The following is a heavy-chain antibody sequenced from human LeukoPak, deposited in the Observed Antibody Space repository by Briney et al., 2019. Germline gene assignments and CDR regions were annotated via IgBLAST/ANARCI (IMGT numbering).Heavy chain of an antibody. CDR3: ARGTDYGDYVYDFDY. Sequence: GGSLRLSCVASGFTFSSYAMNWVRQAPGKGLEWVSSISSSSSYIYYADSVKGRFTISRDNAKNSLYLQMNSLRAEDTAVYYCARGTDYGDYVYDFDYWGQGTLVTVSS. V-gene: IGHV3-21*01. CDR2: ISSSSSYI. CDR1: GFTFSSYA. D-gene: IGHD4-17*01. J-gene: IGHJ4*02.